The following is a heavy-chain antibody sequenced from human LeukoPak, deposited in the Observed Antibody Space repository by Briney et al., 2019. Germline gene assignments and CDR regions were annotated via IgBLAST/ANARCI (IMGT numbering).Heavy chain of an antibody. CDR3: ARGFDSYNGMDV. J-gene: IGHJ6*02. CDR1: GFTLSIYW. CDR2: VKEDGSEK. V-gene: IGHV3-7*01. Sequence: GGSLRLSCAASGFTLSIYWVTWVRQAPGKGLEWVANVKEDGSEKYYVDSVKGRFTISRAHVKNSLYLQMNSLRVDDTAVYFCARGFDSYNGMDVWGQGTTVTVSS. D-gene: IGHD3-9*01.